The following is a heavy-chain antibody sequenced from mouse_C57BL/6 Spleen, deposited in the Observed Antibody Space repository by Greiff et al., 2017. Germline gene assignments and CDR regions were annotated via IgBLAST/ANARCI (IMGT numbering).Heavy chain of an antibody. D-gene: IGHD1-1*01. Sequence: QVQLKQSGPELVKPGASVKLSCKASGYTFTSYDINWVKQRPGQGLEWIGWIYPRDGSTKYNEKFKGKATFTVDTSSSTAYMELHSLTSEDSAVYFCAREGYYGSSHYFDYWGQGTTLTVSS. J-gene: IGHJ2*01. CDR1: GYTFTSYD. CDR3: AREGYYGSSHYFDY. CDR2: IYPRDGST. V-gene: IGHV1-85*01.